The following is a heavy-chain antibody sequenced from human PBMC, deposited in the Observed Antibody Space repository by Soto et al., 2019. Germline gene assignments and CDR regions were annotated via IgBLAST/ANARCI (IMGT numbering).Heavy chain of an antibody. CDR3: ASPLWSDDYNWEDFYL. CDR1: GFTFSSSA. Sequence: QVQLVESGGGVVQPGRSLRLSCAASGFTFSSSAMHWVRQAPGKGLEWVAVISYDGSNKYHAHSVKGRITISRDNSKNTLYLQMNSLRDEEPDVYYRASPLWSDDYNWEDFYLWGRGNLVTVCS. J-gene: IGHJ2*01. CDR2: ISYDGSNK. D-gene: IGHD4-4*01. V-gene: IGHV3-30-3*01.